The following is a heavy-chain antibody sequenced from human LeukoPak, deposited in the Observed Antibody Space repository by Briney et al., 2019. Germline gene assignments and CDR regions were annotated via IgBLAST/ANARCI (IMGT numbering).Heavy chain of an antibody. CDR3: ARGPDYYGSGRAPYFDY. CDR2: ISHTGST. V-gene: IGHV4-38-2*01. D-gene: IGHD3-10*01. J-gene: IGHJ4*02. CDR1: GFSISSGFF. Sequence: PSETLSLTCAVSGFSISSGFFWGWIRQPPGKGLEWIGSISHTGSTYYNPSLNSGVTISVDTSKNQLSLKLRSVTAADTAVYYCARGPDYYGSGRAPYFDYWGQGILVTVSS.